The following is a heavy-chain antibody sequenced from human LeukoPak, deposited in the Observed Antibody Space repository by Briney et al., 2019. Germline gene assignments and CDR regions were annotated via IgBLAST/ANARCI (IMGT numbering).Heavy chain of an antibody. CDR2: INHSGST. CDR3: ARNHCSGGSCYPHYFDY. J-gene: IGHJ4*02. Sequence: SETLSLTCAVYGGSFSGYYWSWIRQPPGKGLEWIGEINHSGSTNYNPSLKSRVTISVDTSKNQFSLKLSSVTAADTAVYYCARNHCSGGSCYPHYFDYWGQGTLVTVSS. D-gene: IGHD2-15*01. CDR1: GGSFSGYY. V-gene: IGHV4-34*01.